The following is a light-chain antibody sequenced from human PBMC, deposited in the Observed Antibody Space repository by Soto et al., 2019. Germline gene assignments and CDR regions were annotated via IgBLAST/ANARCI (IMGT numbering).Light chain of an antibody. J-gene: IGKJ1*01. CDR3: LHYNNWPPT. CDR1: QTISSW. V-gene: IGKV1-5*03. Sequence: DIQMTQSPSTLSGSVGDRVTIACRASQTISSWLAWYQQKPGKAPKLLIYKASTLKSGVPSRFSGSGSGTEFTLTISSLQPEDFVVYYCLHYNNWPPTFGQGTKVDI. CDR2: KAS.